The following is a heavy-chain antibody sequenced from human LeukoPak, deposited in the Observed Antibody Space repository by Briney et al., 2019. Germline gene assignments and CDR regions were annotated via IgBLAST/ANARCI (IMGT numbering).Heavy chain of an antibody. CDR2: INPNSGDT. D-gene: IGHD3-22*01. CDR3: ARDTQRSAQYYDTGGYYP. Sequence: ASVKVSCKASGYTFTGYYIHWVRQAPGQGLEWMGWINPNSGDTNDGEKFHGRVTMTRDTSVSTAYMEPSSLRSDDTAVYYCARDTQRSAQYYDTGGYYPWGQGTLVTVSS. V-gene: IGHV1-2*02. CDR1: GYTFTGYY. J-gene: IGHJ5*02.